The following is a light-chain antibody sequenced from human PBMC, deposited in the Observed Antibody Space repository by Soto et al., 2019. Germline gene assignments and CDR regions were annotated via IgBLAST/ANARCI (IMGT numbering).Light chain of an antibody. V-gene: IGKV3-15*01. CDR2: STY. J-gene: IGKJ1*01. Sequence: ELVMTQPPATLSVSPGERATLSCRPSQSFSTNLAWYQQKPGQSPRLLIYSTYTRAPGIPARFSGSGSGTEFTLTISSLQSEDFAVYYCQQYNDWPPTFGQGTKVDIK. CDR3: QQYNDWPPT. CDR1: QSFSTN.